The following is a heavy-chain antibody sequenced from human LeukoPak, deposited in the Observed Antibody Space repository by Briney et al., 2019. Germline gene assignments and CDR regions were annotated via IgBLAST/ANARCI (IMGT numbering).Heavy chain of an antibody. CDR3: AKELHKGTYYDILTGYLSY. Sequence: PGGSLRLSCAASGFTFSSYGMHWVRQAPGKGLEWVAVISYDGSNKYYADSVKGRFTISRDNSKNTLYLQMNSLRAEDTAVYYCAKELHKGTYYDILTGYLSYWGQGTLVTVSS. CDR1: GFTFSSYG. CDR2: ISYDGSNK. J-gene: IGHJ4*02. V-gene: IGHV3-30*18. D-gene: IGHD3-9*01.